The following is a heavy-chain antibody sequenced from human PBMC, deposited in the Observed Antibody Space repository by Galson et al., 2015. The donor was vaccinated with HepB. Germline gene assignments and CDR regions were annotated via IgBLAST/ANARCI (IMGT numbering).Heavy chain of an antibody. D-gene: IGHD5/OR15-5a*01. V-gene: IGHV1-18*01. CDR2: ISAYNDDA. Sequence: SVKVSCKASGYTFTNYDVTWVRQVPGQGLEWMGRISAYNDDAQYAESFQGRVTMTTDTSTNTTYMSLRSLRSGDTAMFYCARIEGGSRYFQHWGQGTLVTVSS. CDR1: GYTFTNYD. CDR3: ARIEGGSRYFQH. J-gene: IGHJ1*01.